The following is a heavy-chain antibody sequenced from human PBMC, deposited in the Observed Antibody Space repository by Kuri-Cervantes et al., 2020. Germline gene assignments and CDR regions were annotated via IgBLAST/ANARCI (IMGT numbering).Heavy chain of an antibody. V-gene: IGHV3-7*01. Sequence: GESLKISCAASGFTFSNYVMSWVRQPPGKGLEWVGNIKQDGSEKYYADSVKGRFTISRDNARNSEFLQMNSLRVEDTAVYYCVRVGFSQGYNDYWGQGTLVTVSS. CDR3: VRVGFSQGYNDY. D-gene: IGHD5-18*01. CDR2: IKQDGSEK. J-gene: IGHJ4*02. CDR1: GFTFSNYV.